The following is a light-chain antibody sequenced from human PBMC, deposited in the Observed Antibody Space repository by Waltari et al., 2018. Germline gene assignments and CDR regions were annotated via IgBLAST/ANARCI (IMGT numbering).Light chain of an antibody. V-gene: IGLV2-11*01. CDR3: CSYAGSSTWV. CDR2: DVS. Sequence: QSALTQPRPVSGSPGQSVTISSTGHTSDVGGYNNVSWNQQHPGKAPKLMIYDVSGRPSGVPDRFSGSKSGNTASLTISGLQAEDEADYSCCSYAGSSTWVFGGGTKLTVL. CDR1: TSDVGGYNN. J-gene: IGLJ3*02.